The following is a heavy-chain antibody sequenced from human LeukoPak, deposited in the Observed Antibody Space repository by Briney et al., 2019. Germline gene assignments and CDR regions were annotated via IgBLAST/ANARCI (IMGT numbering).Heavy chain of an antibody. V-gene: IGHV4-59*01. Sequence: SETLSLTCTVPGGPISRYYWSWIRQSPAKGLEWIAYIYHGGTTNYNPSLKSRVTISVDTSKSQSSLKLNSVSAADTAVYYCAGGGYCGRTSCYAPLLDYWGQGILVTVSS. CDR1: GGPISRYY. D-gene: IGHD2-2*01. J-gene: IGHJ4*02. CDR2: IYHGGTT. CDR3: AGGGYCGRTSCYAPLLDY.